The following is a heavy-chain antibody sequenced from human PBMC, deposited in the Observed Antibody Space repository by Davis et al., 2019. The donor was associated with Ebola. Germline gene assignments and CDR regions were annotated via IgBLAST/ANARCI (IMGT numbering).Heavy chain of an antibody. J-gene: IGHJ6*02. CDR1: GFTFSNAW. CDR2: IKSKSGGGTI. V-gene: IGHV3-15*07. CDR3: TTDFTPLDYYNMDV. Sequence: PGGSLRLSCAAAGFTFSNAWMNWVRQAPGKGLEWVGRIKSKSGGGTIEYAAPVKGRFTISRDDSKNTLYLQMNSLQTEDTAVYYCTTDFTPLDYYNMDVWGQGTTVTVSS.